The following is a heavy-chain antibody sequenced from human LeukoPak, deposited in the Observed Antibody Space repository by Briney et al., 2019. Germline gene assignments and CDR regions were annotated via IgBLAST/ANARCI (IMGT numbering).Heavy chain of an antibody. CDR3: AKSGLNRFDY. V-gene: IGHV3-23*01. CDR1: GFTFSSYA. D-gene: IGHD2-15*01. CDR2: ISGRDDST. J-gene: IGHJ4*02. Sequence: GGSLRLSCAASGFTFSSYAMSWVRQAPGKGLEWVSTISGRDDSTYYADSVKGRFTISRDNSKNTLYLQVNSLRAEDTAVYYRAKSGLNRFDYWGQGTLVTVSS.